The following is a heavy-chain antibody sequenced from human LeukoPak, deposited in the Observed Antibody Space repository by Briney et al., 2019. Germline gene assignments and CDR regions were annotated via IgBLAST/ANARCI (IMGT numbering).Heavy chain of an antibody. CDR1: GFTFSSYA. D-gene: IGHD6-13*01. CDR3: AKDRQGSSPYYGMDV. CDR2: ISGSGGST. Sequence: GGSLRLSCAASGFTFSSYAMSWVRQAPGKGLEWVSAISGSGGSTYYADSVKGRFTISRDSSKNTLYLQMNSLRAEDTAVYYCAKDRQGSSPYYGMDVWGQGTTVTVSS. V-gene: IGHV3-23*01. J-gene: IGHJ6*02.